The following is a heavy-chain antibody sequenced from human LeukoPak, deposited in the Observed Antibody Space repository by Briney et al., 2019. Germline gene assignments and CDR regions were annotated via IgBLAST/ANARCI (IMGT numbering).Heavy chain of an antibody. Sequence: ASVTVSCTASGYTFTSYGISWVRQAPGQGLEWMGWISAYNGNTNYAQKLQGRVTMTTDTSTSTAYMELRSLRSDDTAVYYCARESGGYRYYYYYYGMDVWGQGTTVTVSS. CDR2: ISAYNGNT. J-gene: IGHJ6*02. CDR3: ARESGGYRYYYYYYGMDV. CDR1: GYTFTSYG. V-gene: IGHV1-18*01. D-gene: IGHD1-26*01.